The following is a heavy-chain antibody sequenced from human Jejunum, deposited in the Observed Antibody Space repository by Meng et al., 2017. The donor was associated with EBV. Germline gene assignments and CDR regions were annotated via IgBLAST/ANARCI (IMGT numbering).Heavy chain of an antibody. CDR1: TDFISSYEW. J-gene: IGHJ4*02. CDR2: INQVGST. D-gene: IGHD1-14*01. CDR3: ARASSERLLDY. Sequence: QVQLQESGPGLVKPSCTLSLTWAVSTDFISSYEWWSWVRQPPGKGLEWLGEINQVGSTYYNPSLKSRVTISIDTSKRQFSLRLNSMTAADTAVYYCARASSERLLDYWGQGTLVTVSS. V-gene: IGHV4-4*02.